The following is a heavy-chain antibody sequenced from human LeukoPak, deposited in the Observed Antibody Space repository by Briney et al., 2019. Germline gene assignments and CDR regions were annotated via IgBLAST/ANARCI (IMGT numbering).Heavy chain of an antibody. D-gene: IGHD3-10*01. CDR1: GFTFSSYA. CDR2: ISGSGGST. Sequence: GGSLRLSCAASGFTFSSYAMSWVRQAPGKGLEWVSAISGSGGSTYYADSVKGRFTISSANSKNTLYLQMNSLRPEDTAVYYCAKDPQYITMVRGVISPPLYYFDYWGQGTLVTVSS. J-gene: IGHJ4*02. CDR3: AKDPQYITMVRGVISPPLYYFDY. V-gene: IGHV3-23*01.